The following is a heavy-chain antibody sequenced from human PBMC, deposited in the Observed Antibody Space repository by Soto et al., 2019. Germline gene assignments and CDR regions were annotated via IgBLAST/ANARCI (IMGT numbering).Heavy chain of an antibody. CDR2: ISYDGNNK. CDR3: AKGGSWNYLTYYYYYGMDV. Sequence: QVQLVESGGGVVQPGRSLRLSCEASGFTFRNNGMHWVRQVPGKGLEWVAVISYDGNNKYYADSVKGRFTISRDISKNTVYLQMNNLRTEDTAMYYCAKGGSWNYLTYYYYYGMDVWGVGTTVNVSS. J-gene: IGHJ6*04. D-gene: IGHD1-7*01. CDR1: GFTFRNNG. V-gene: IGHV3-30*18.